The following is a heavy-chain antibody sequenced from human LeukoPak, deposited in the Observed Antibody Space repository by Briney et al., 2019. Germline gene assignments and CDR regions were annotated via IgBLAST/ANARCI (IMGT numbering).Heavy chain of an antibody. CDR3: ARVTFYDESAYYYPRFEY. J-gene: IGHJ4*02. Sequence: HGEPLKISCKGSGNSFTSYWIAWARQMFGKGLEWLEIIYPGDSDTRYSPCLQGQGTISADKSASTASLQWSSLRASDTAMCYCARVTFYDESAYYYPRFEYWGQGTLVTVSS. D-gene: IGHD3-22*01. V-gene: IGHV5-51*01. CDR1: GNSFTSYW. CDR2: IYPGDSDT.